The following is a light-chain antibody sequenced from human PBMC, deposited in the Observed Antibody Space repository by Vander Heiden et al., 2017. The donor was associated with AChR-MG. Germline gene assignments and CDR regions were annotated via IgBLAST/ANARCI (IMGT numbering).Light chain of an antibody. CDR1: QSIAAS. Sequence: EIVLTQSPATLSLSPGQVAVLSCRASQSIAASLEWLQVKPGQAPRVIIHEASIRATGIPARFSGGGSGTDFTLTITSLKSEDFAIYYCHRKLHWPRTFGQGTQV. J-gene: IGKJ1*01. V-gene: IGKV3-11*01. CDR3: HRKLHWPRT. CDR2: EAS.